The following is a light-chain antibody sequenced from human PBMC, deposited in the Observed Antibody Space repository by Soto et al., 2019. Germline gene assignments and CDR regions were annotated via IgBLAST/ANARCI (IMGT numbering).Light chain of an antibody. J-gene: IGLJ2*01. CDR1: SSNIESNY. V-gene: IGLV1-51*01. Sequence: QSVLTQPPSVSAAPGQKVSISCSGSSSNIESNYVSWYQQLPGTAPKLLIFDNNKRPSGIPDRFSGSKSATSATLGITGLQAGDEAVYYCQRWYFSLSGVVFGGGTKLTVL. CDR2: DNN. CDR3: QRWYFSLSGVV.